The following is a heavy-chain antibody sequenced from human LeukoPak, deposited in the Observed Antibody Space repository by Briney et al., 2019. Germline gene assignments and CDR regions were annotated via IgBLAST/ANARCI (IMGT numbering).Heavy chain of an antibody. V-gene: IGHV1-18*04. D-gene: IGHD6-13*01. CDR3: ARDFYSSPDY. J-gene: IGHJ4*02. Sequence: ASVKVSCKASGYTFTGYYMHWVRQAPGQGLEWMGRISAYNANTYYAQKLQGRVTMTTDTSTSTAYMELRSLRSDDTAVYYCARDFYSSPDYWGQGTLVTVSS. CDR1: GYTFTGYY. CDR2: ISAYNANT.